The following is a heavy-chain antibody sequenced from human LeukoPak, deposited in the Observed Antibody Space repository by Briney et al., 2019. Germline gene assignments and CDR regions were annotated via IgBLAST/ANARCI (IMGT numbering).Heavy chain of an antibody. CDR3: ARGNGGNSVDY. CDR2: IYNSGST. CDR1: GGSVSSGGYY. Sequence: SETLSLTCTVSGGSVSSGGYYWNWIRQHPGKGLEWIGYIYNSGSTYYNPSLKSRITISVDTSKNQFSLKLSSVTAADTAVYYCARGNGGNSVDYWGQGTLVTVSS. J-gene: IGHJ4*02. V-gene: IGHV4-31*03. D-gene: IGHD4-23*01.